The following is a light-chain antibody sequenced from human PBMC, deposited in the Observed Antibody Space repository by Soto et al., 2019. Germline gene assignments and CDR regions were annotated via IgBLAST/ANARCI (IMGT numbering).Light chain of an antibody. Sequence: EIVLTQSPATLSLSPGESATLSCRASQSVSSNLAWYQQKPDQAPRLLIYAASTLQSGVPSRFSGSGSGTDFTLTISSLQPEDFATYYCQQLNSYLITFGQGTRLEIK. CDR1: QSVSSN. V-gene: IGKV3-15*01. CDR2: AAS. J-gene: IGKJ5*01. CDR3: QQLNSYLIT.